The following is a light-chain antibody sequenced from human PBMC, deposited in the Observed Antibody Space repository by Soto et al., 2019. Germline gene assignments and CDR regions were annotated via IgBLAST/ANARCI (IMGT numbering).Light chain of an antibody. Sequence: EIVLTQSPGTLSLSPGERATLSCRATQSVNNNLAWYQHKRGQAPRLLIYEAFIRATGIPARFSGSGSETDFTLTSSSLEPEGFAVYYCHQRRHWPPTFGPGTKVESK. V-gene: IGKV3-11*01. J-gene: IGKJ3*01. CDR3: HQRRHWPPT. CDR1: QSVNNN. CDR2: EAF.